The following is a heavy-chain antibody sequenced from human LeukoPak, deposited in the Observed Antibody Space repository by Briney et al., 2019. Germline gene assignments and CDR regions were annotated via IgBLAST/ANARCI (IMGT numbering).Heavy chain of an antibody. D-gene: IGHD5-18*01. CDR3: ASQIQGWFDP. CDR2: IYYSGTT. J-gene: IGHJ5*02. Sequence: SETLSLTCTVSGGSISDYYWNWIRQPAGKGLEWIGYIYYSGTTNYNPSLESRVTISVDTSKNQFSLKLSSVTAADTAIYYCASQIQGWFDPWGQGTLVTVSS. V-gene: IGHV4-59*12. CDR1: GGSISDYY.